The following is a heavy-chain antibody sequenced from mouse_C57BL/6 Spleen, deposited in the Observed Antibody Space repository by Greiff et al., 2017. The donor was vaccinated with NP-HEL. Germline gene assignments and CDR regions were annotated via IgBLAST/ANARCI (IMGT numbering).Heavy chain of an antibody. J-gene: IGHJ3*01. D-gene: IGHD1-1*01. CDR2: IYPGDGDT. CDR3: ARGGSNQTWFAY. Sequence: QVQLQQSGAELVKPGASVKISCKASGYAFSSYWMNWVKQRPGKGLEWIGQIYPGDGDTNYNGKFKGKATLTADKSSSTAYMQLSSLTSEDSAVYFCARGGSNQTWFAYWGQGTLVTVSA. CDR1: GYAFSSYW. V-gene: IGHV1-80*01.